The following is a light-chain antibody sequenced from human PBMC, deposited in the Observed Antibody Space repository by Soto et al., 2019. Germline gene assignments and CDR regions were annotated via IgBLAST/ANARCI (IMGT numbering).Light chain of an antibody. CDR2: EVS. V-gene: IGLV2-8*01. CDR1: SSDVGAYNY. J-gene: IGLJ3*02. CDR3: TSYAGSDIWV. Sequence: ALTQPPSASGSPGQSVTISCTGTSSDVGAYNYVSWYQQYPGKAPKLMIYEVSKRPSGVPDRFSGSKSGKTASLTVSGLQPEYEADYYCTSYAGSDIWVFGGGTKLTVL.